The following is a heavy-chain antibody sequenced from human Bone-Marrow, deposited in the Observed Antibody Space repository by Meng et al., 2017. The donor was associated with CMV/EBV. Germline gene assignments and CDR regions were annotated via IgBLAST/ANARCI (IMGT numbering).Heavy chain of an antibody. CDR3: ARGGRGGRGDAFDI. CDR2: IYYSGST. CDR1: GGSISSYY. Sequence: SETLSLTCTVSGGSISSYYWSWIRQPPGKGLEWIGYIYYSGSTNYNPSLKSRVTISVDTSKNQFSLKLSSVTAADTAVYYCARGGRGGRGDAFDIWGQGTMVTVSS. V-gene: IGHV4-59*01. J-gene: IGHJ3*02. D-gene: IGHD3-16*01.